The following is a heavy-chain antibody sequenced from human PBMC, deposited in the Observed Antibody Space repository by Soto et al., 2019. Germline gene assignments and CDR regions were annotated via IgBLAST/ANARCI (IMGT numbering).Heavy chain of an antibody. CDR3: AKDRWGDFGDLNLPGY. Sequence: VLLVESGGGVVQPGRSLRISCAVSGFTFSSFGMHWVRQAPGKGLEWVAVISDDGSSKHYADSLKGRFTISRDNSNHTLYLQMDSLGPEDTAVYYCAKDRWGDFGDLNLPGYWGQGTLVTVSS. CDR2: ISDDGSSK. V-gene: IGHV3-30*18. CDR1: GFTFSSFG. J-gene: IGHJ4*02. D-gene: IGHD4-17*01.